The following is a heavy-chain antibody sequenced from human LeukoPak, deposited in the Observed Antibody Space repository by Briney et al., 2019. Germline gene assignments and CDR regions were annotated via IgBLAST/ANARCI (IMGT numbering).Heavy chain of an antibody. Sequence: SVKVSCKASGGTFSNYAISWVRQAPGQGLEWMGRIIPILGIANYAQKFQGRVTITADRSTSTAYMELSSLRSEDTAVYYCARGGAVEMATIPYFDYWGQGTLVTVSS. CDR2: IIPILGIA. J-gene: IGHJ4*02. V-gene: IGHV1-69*04. D-gene: IGHD5-24*01. CDR1: GGTFSNYA. CDR3: ARGGAVEMATIPYFDY.